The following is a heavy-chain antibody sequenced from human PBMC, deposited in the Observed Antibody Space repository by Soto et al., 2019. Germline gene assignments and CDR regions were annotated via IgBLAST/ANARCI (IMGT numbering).Heavy chain of an antibody. CDR2: ISAYNGNT. Sequence: ASVKVSCKASGYTFTSYGISWVRQAPGQGLEWMVWISAYNGNTNYAQKLQGRVTMTTDTSTSTAYMELRSLRSDDTAVYYCARAVWVVVPAAYNWFDPWGQGTLVTVSS. V-gene: IGHV1-18*01. CDR3: ARAVWVVVPAAYNWFDP. CDR1: GYTFTSYG. J-gene: IGHJ5*02. D-gene: IGHD2-2*01.